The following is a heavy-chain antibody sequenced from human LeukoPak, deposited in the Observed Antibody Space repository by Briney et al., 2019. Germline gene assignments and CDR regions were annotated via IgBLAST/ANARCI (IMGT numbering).Heavy chain of an antibody. Sequence: GGSLRLSCAASGFTFSSSVMGWVRQAPGKGLEWVSSITGSGDYTYYADSVKGRFTISRDNSKNTLYLQMNSLRAEDTAAYYCANKPAGFDPWGQGTLVTVSS. CDR2: ITGSGDYT. CDR1: GFTFSSSV. CDR3: ANKPAGFDP. J-gene: IGHJ5*02. V-gene: IGHV3-23*01. D-gene: IGHD1-14*01.